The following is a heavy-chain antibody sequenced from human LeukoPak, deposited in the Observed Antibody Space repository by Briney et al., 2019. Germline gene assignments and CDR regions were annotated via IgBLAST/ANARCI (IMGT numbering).Heavy chain of an antibody. J-gene: IGHJ5*02. D-gene: IGHD3-10*01. CDR1: GYTFTSYD. V-gene: IGHV1-2*02. Sequence: ASVKVSCKASGYTFTSYDINWVRQATGQGLEWMGWINPNSGGTNYAQKFQGRVTMTRDTSISTAYMELSRLRSDDTAVYYCARDNSVGDIAWWFDPWGQGTLVTVSS. CDR3: ARDNSVGDIAWWFDP. CDR2: INPNSGGT.